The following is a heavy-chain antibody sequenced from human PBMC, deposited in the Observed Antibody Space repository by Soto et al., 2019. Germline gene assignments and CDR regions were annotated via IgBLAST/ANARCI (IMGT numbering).Heavy chain of an antibody. D-gene: IGHD3-3*01. V-gene: IGHV1-8*01. Sequence: QVHLVQSGAEVKKPGASVKVSCTASGYDFNIYDIHWVRQSTGQGLEWMGWMTPKRETPGYAPKFQGRFTMTRDTSRSAGYMELSSLGSEDTDVYFVARGGNGFWSCEKYYYARDVGGQWTTVTVSS. CDR1: GYDFNIYD. CDR3: ARGGNGFWSCEKYYYARDV. CDR2: MTPKRETP. J-gene: IGHJ6*02.